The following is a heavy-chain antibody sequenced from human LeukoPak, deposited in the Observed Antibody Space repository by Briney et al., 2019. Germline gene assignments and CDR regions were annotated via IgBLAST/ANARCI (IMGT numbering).Heavy chain of an antibody. D-gene: IGHD1-26*01. CDR3: ARIGATMAYIDY. CDR1: GFTLSNYW. J-gene: IGHJ4*02. Sequence: PGGSLRLSCVASGFTLSNYWMHWVRQAPGKGLVRVSRMNIDGSSISYADSVKGRFTISRDNAKNTLYLQMNSLRAEDTAVYYCARIGATMAYIDYWGQGTLVTVSS. CDR2: MNIDGSSI. V-gene: IGHV3-74*01.